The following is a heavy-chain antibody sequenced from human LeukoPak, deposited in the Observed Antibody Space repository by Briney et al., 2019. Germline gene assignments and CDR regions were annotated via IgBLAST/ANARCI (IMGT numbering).Heavy chain of an antibody. D-gene: IGHD5-12*01. J-gene: IGHJ4*02. CDR1: GGSISSSSYY. CDR2: IYYSGST. CDR3: ARFVRGYSGYEEHIDY. Sequence: SETLSLTCTVSGGSISSSSYYWGWIRQPPGKGLEWIGSIYYSGSTYYNPSLKSRVTISVDTSKNQFPLKVSSVTAADTAVYYCARFVRGYSGYEEHIDYWGQGTLVTVSS. V-gene: IGHV4-39*01.